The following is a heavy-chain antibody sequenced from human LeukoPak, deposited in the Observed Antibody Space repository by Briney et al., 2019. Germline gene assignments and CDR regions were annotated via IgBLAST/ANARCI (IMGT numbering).Heavy chain of an antibody. V-gene: IGHV3-23*01. CDR2: ISGSGGST. Sequence: GGSLRLSCAASGFTFSSYAVSWVRQAPGKGLEWVSAISGSGGSTYYADSVKGRFTISRDNSKNTLYLQMNSLRAEDTAVYYCAKVASIAGTHCSSTSCYPYYYYYYMDVWGKGTTVTVSS. CDR1: GFTFSSYA. J-gene: IGHJ6*03. CDR3: AKVASIAGTHCSSTSCYPYYYYYYMDV. D-gene: IGHD2-2*01.